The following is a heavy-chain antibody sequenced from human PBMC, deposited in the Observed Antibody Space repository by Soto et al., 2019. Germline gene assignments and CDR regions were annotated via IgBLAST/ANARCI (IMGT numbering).Heavy chain of an antibody. CDR2: IIPIFGTA. V-gene: IGHV1-69*12. CDR1: GGTFSSYA. Sequence: QVQLVQSGAEVKKPGSSVKVSCKASGGTFSSYAISWVRQAPGQGLEWMGGIIPIFGTANYAQKFQGRVTVTGDESTRTADMERRGVRSEDTAVYYCGGDGSYGPPRYFDYWGQGTLVTVSA. CDR3: GGDGSYGPPRYFDY. J-gene: IGHJ4*02. D-gene: IGHD1-26*01.